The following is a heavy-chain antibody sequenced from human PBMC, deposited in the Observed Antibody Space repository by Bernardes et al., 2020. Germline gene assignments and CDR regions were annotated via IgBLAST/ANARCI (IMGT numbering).Heavy chain of an antibody. CDR3: ARETLSDHYYPDAFDI. D-gene: IGHD3-22*01. J-gene: IGHJ3*02. CDR1: GFTFSGYS. Sequence: GGSLRLSCAASGFTFSGYSMNWVRQAPGKGLEWVSYISGSSNTIYYADSVKGRFTISRDNAKKSLFLQVNSLRAEDTAVYYCARETLSDHYYPDAFDIWGQGTMVTVSS. CDR2: ISGSSNTI. V-gene: IGHV3-48*01.